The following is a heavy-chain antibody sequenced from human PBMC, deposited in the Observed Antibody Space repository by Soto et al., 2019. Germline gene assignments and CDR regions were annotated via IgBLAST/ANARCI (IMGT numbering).Heavy chain of an antibody. J-gene: IGHJ4*02. CDR1: GASISSYF. Sequence: QVQLQEAGPGLVRSSETLSLTCTVSGASISSYFWGWIRQPPGKGLEWVAYVSYRGRPHYNPSLQIRVTVSVDASKSPFSLEITSLTSADTAVYYCARGGPVQLWASDYRGEGSLVTVSS. D-gene: IGHD5-18*01. CDR2: VSYRGRP. V-gene: IGHV4-59*01. CDR3: ARGGPVQLWASDY.